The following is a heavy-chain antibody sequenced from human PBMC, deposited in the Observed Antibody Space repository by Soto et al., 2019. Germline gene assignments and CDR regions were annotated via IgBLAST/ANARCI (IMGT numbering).Heavy chain of an antibody. CDR2: LWFDGSNE. CDR3: AKVLYASESFDSEEAPYGMDV. J-gene: IGHJ6*02. V-gene: IGHV3-33*06. Sequence: GGSLRLSCAASGFPFSRYDMHWVRQAPGKGLEWVAVLWFDGSNEYYADSVQGRFTISRDNSKNTLYLQMDSLRAEDTAVYYCAKVLYASESFDSEEAPYGMDVWGQGTTVTVS. D-gene: IGHD3-10*01. CDR1: GFPFSRYD.